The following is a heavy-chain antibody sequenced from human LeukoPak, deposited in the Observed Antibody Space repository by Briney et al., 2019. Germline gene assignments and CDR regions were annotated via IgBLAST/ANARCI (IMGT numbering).Heavy chain of an antibody. CDR1: GFTFSSYE. V-gene: IGHV3-48*03. CDR2: ISSSGTTI. Sequence: GGSLRLSCAASGFTFSSYEMNWVRQAPGKGLEWVSYISSSGTTIHYADSVKGRFTISRDNAKNSLNLQMNSLRAEDTAVYYCARDGTPIYSSGWVYMDVWGKGTTVTISS. J-gene: IGHJ6*03. D-gene: IGHD6-25*01. CDR3: ARDGTPIYSSGWVYMDV.